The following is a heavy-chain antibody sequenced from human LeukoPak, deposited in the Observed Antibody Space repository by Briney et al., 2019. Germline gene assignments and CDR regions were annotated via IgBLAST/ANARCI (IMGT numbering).Heavy chain of an antibody. V-gene: IGHV3-30*18. Sequence: GRSLRLSCAASGFTFSSYGMHWVRQAPGKGLEWVAVISYDGSNKYYADSVKGRFTISRDNSKNTLYLQMNSLRAEDTAVYYCAKSYSSSSYYYYYGMDVWGQGTRSPSP. CDR1: GFTFSSYG. CDR2: ISYDGSNK. J-gene: IGHJ6*02. CDR3: AKSYSSSSYYYYYGMDV. D-gene: IGHD6-13*01.